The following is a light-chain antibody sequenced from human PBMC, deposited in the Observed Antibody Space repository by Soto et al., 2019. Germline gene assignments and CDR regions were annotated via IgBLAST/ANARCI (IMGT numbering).Light chain of an antibody. V-gene: IGLV2-23*02. CDR1: SSDVGSYNL. Sequence: QSVLARPAPVSGSPGQSITISCTGTSSDVGSYNLVSWYQQHPGKAPKLMICEVSKRPSGVSNRFSGSKSGNTASLTISGLQAEDEADYYCCSYAGSSTVFGTGTKVTVL. CDR2: EVS. J-gene: IGLJ1*01. CDR3: CSYAGSSTV.